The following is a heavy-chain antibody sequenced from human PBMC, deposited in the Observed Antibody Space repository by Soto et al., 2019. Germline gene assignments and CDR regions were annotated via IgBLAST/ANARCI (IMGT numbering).Heavy chain of an antibody. CDR3: AREVVPAAESQVATIGAFDI. CDR2: IYHSGST. J-gene: IGHJ3*02. CDR1: GGSISSGGYS. V-gene: IGHV4-30-2*01. Sequence: SETLSLTCAVSGGSISSGGYSWSWIRQPPGKGLEWIGYIYHSGSTYYNPSLKSRVTISVDRSKNQFSLKLSSVTAADTAVYYCAREVVPAAESQVATIGAFDIWAQGTMVTVSS. D-gene: IGHD2-2*01.